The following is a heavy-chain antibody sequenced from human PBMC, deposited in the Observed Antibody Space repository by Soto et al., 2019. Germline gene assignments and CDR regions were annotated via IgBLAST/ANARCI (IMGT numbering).Heavy chain of an antibody. CDR1: GYSFTTYW. D-gene: IGHD2-15*01. V-gene: IGHV5-51*03. Sequence: GESLKISCKGSGYSFTTYWIGWVRQMPGKGLEWMGIIYPDDSDTRYSPSFQGQVPISADKSISTAYLQWSSLKASDTAMYYCARLKYCSGGSCYGRLPADYWGQGTLVTVSS. CDR2: IYPDDSDT. CDR3: ARLKYCSGGSCYGRLPADY. J-gene: IGHJ4*02.